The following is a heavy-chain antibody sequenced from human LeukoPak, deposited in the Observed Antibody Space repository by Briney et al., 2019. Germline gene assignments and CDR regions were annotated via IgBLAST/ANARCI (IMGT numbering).Heavy chain of an antibody. D-gene: IGHD2/OR15-2a*01. Sequence: GGSLRLSCAASGNYWMHWVRQAPGKGLVWVSHINSDGSWTSYADSVKGQFTISKDNAKNTVYLQMNSLRAEDTAVYYCVSFYETYWGRGTLVTVSS. CDR3: VSFYETY. CDR1: GNYW. CDR2: INSDGSWT. J-gene: IGHJ4*02. V-gene: IGHV3-74*01.